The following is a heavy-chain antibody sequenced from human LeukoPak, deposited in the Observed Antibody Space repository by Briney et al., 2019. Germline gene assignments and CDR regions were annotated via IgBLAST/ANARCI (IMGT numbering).Heavy chain of an antibody. CDR3: ARVKVADYYGSGSYYTQDAFDI. V-gene: IGHV4-39*07. J-gene: IGHJ3*02. CDR2: IYYSGST. Sequence: SETLSLTCTVSGGSISSSSYYWGWIRQPPGKGLEWIGSIYYSGSTYYNPSLKSRVTISVDTSKNQFSLKLSSVTAADTAVYYCARVKVADYYGSGSYYTQDAFDIWGQGTMVTVSS. D-gene: IGHD3-10*01. CDR1: GGSISSSSYY.